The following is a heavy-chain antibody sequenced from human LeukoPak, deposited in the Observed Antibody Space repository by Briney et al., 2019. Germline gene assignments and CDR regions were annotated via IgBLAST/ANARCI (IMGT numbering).Heavy chain of an antibody. J-gene: IGHJ6*02. CDR3: ARDRSGSSYYYGMDV. Sequence: PGGSLRLSCAASGFTFSSYSMNWVRQAPGKGLEWVSVIYSGGSTYYADSVKGRFTISRDNSKNTLYLQMNSLRAEDTAVYYCARDRSGSSYYYGMDVWGQGTTVTVSS. V-gene: IGHV3-53*01. CDR1: GFTFSSYS. D-gene: IGHD1-26*01. CDR2: IYSGGST.